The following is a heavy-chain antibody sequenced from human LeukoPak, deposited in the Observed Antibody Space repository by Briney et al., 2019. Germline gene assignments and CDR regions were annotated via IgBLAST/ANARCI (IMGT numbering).Heavy chain of an antibody. CDR3: AELGITMIGGV. Sequence: GGSLRLSCAASGFTFSSYAMSWVRQAPGKGLEWVPAISGSGGSTYYADSVKGRFTISRDNAKNSLYLQMNSLRAEDTAVYYCAELGITMIGGVWGKGTTVTISS. V-gene: IGHV3-23*01. CDR2: ISGSGGST. J-gene: IGHJ6*04. D-gene: IGHD3-10*02. CDR1: GFTFSSYA.